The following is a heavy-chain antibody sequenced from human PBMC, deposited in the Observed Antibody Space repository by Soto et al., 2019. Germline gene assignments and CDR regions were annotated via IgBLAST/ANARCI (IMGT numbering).Heavy chain of an antibody. Sequence: SQTLSLTCASSGDSVSSNSAAWSWIRQSPSRGLEWLGRTYYRSKWYNEYAVSLKSRITINPDTSKNQFSLQLNSVTPEDKALYHCARPRGYFDSWGQGTPVPVYS. CDR2: TYYRSKWYN. D-gene: IGHD3-10*01. J-gene: IGHJ4*02. CDR1: GDSVSSNSAA. V-gene: IGHV6-1*01. CDR3: ARPRGYFDS.